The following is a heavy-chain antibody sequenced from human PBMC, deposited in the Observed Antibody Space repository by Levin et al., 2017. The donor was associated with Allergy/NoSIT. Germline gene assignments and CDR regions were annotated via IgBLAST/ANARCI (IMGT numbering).Heavy chain of an antibody. CDR3: ARVGPLGYYFDY. Sequence: GGSLRLSCAAPGFTFTIYAMTWVRQAPGKGLEWVSGLSGGGGTTYYADSVKGRFTVSRDNSRNTLDLQMNSLRAEDTAVYYCARVGPLGYYFDYWGQGTLVTVSS. D-gene: IGHD3-10*01. CDR1: GFTFTIYA. J-gene: IGHJ4*02. V-gene: IGHV3-23*01. CDR2: LSGGGGTT.